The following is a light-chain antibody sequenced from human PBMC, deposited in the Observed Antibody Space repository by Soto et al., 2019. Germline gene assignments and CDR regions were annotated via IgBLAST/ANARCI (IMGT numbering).Light chain of an antibody. CDR1: QSVSSNY. Sequence: EIVLTQSPGTLSLSPGGRATLSCRASQSVSSNYLAWYQQKPGQAPRLLIYGASSRATGIPDRFSGSGSGTDFTLTISRLEPEDFVVYYCQQYGSSPPLTFGGGTKVDIK. J-gene: IGKJ4*01. V-gene: IGKV3-20*01. CDR3: QQYGSSPPLT. CDR2: GAS.